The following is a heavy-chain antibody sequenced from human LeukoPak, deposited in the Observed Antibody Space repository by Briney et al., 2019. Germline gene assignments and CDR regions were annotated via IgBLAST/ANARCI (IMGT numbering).Heavy chain of an antibody. Sequence: GGSLRLSCAAPGFTFSSYSMNWVRQAPGKGLEWVSSISSSSSYIYYADSVKGRFTISRDNAKNSLYLQMNSLRAEDTAVYYCARWSGYSGYDLGGPFDYWGQGTLVTVSS. CDR1: GFTFSSYS. CDR3: ARWSGYSGYDLGGPFDY. D-gene: IGHD5-12*01. V-gene: IGHV3-21*01. CDR2: ISSSSSYI. J-gene: IGHJ4*02.